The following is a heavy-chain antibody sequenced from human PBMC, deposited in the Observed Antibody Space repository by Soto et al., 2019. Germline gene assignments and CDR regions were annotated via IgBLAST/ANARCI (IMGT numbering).Heavy chain of an antibody. D-gene: IGHD2-8*01. V-gene: IGHV4-31*03. CDR1: GGSISSGGYY. Sequence: PSETLSLTCTVSGGSISSGGYYWNWIRQHPGKGLEWIGYIYYSGSTYYNPSLKSRVTISVDTSKNQFSLKLSSVTPDDTAVYYCVRLIGNSWLDSWGQGTPVTVS. J-gene: IGHJ5*01. CDR3: VRLIGNSWLDS. CDR2: IYYSGST.